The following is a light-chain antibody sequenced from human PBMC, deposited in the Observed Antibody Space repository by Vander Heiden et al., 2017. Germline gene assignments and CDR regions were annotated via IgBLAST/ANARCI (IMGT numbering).Light chain of an antibody. CDR2: DVR. CDR1: SSDVGTYNY. Sequence: QSDLTQPAPPSGSPGPSITISCTGTSSDVGTYNYDSWYQQHPGKAPELMIFDVRKRPAGASIRFSGSKSGNTAPLTISGLQAEDEADYCCSSFTSSRTVVFGGGTKLTVL. CDR3: SSFTSSRTVV. V-gene: IGLV2-14*03. J-gene: IGLJ3*02.